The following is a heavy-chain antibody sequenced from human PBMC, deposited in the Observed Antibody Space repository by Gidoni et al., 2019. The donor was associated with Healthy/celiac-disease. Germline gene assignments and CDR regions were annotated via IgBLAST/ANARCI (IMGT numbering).Heavy chain of an antibody. CDR3: ARDGIEGATTRWEDY. D-gene: IGHD1-26*01. CDR1: GFSFSNYG. CDR2: ISSSSTTI. J-gene: IGHJ4*02. Sequence: EVQLVQSGGGLVQPGGSLSLSCSSSGFSFSNYGMNRVRQAPGKGLEWVSYISSSSTTIYYADSVKGRFTNSRDNSKISLFLQMDSLRDEDTAVYYCARDGIEGATTRWEDYWGQGTLVTVSS. V-gene: IGHV3-48*02.